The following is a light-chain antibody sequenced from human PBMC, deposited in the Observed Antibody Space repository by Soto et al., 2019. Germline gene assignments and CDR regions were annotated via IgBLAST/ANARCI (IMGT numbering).Light chain of an antibody. V-gene: IGKV3-20*01. CDR3: QQYGSSPFT. CDR2: GAS. J-gene: IGKJ3*01. Sequence: EIVLTQSPGTLSLSPGERATLSCRASQSVSSSFLAWYQQKPGQAPRLLIYGASSRATGIPDRFSGSGSGTDFTLTISRLEPEDLAVYYCQQYGSSPFTFGPGTKVDFK. CDR1: QSVSSSF.